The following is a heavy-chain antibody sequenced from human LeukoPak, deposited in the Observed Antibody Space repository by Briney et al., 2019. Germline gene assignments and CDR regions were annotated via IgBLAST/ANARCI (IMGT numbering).Heavy chain of an antibody. J-gene: IGHJ4*02. D-gene: IGHD3-9*01. CDR3: ARYLYDILTGYRSGGDY. V-gene: IGHV4-34*01. CDR1: GGSFSGYF. Sequence: SETLSLTCAVYGGSFSGYFWRWIRQPPGKGLEWIGEINHSGSTNYNPSLKSRVTISVDTSKNQFSLKLSSVTAADTAVYYCARYLYDILTGYRSGGDYWGQGTLVTVSS. CDR2: INHSGST.